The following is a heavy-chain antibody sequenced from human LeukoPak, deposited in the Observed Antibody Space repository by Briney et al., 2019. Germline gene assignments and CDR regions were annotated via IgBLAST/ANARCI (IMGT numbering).Heavy chain of an antibody. D-gene: IGHD1-26*01. CDR1: GFTFSTYA. CDR2: ISYDGSNK. Sequence: PPGMSLRLSCAASGFTFSTYAMHWVRQAPGKGLEWVAVISYDGSNKYYADSVKGRFTISRDNSKNTLYLQMNSLRAEDTAVYYCARDSGGSYDYWGQGTLVTVSS. J-gene: IGHJ4*02. CDR3: ARDSGGSYDY. V-gene: IGHV3-30-3*01.